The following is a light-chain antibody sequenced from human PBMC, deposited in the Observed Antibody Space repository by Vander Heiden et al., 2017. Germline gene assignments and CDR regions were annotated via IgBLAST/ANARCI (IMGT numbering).Light chain of an antibody. V-gene: IGLV7-46*01. J-gene: IGLJ2*01. CDR1: TGAVPSGHY. CDR3: LLSYSGARHVV. CDR2: DTS. Sequence: QAVVTQEPPLTVSPGGTVTLTCGSITGAVPSGHYPYWFQQKPGQAPRTLIYDTSNKHSWTPARFSGSLLGGKAALTLSGAQPEDEAEYYCLLSYSGARHVVFGGGTKLTVL.